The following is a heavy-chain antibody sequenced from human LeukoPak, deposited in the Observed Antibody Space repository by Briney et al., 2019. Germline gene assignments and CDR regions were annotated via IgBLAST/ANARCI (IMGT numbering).Heavy chain of an antibody. J-gene: IGHJ6*02. CDR1: GGSISSYY. CDR3: ARDRGYYRYYYGMDV. D-gene: IGHD3-22*01. Sequence: SETLSLTCTVSGGSISSYYWSWIRQPPGKGLEWIGYIYYSGSTNYNPSLKSRVTISVDTSKNQFSLKLSSVTAADTAVYYCARDRGYYRYYYGMDVWGQGTTVTVSS. V-gene: IGHV4-59*01. CDR2: IYYSGST.